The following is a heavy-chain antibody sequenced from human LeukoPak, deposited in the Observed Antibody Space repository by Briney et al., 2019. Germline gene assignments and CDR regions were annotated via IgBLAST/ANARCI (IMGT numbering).Heavy chain of an antibody. Sequence: PGGSLRLSCAASGFTVSSNFLSWVRQAPGKGPEWVSVIYSGGSTDYADSVKGRFTISRDNSKNTLYLQMNSLRAEDTAVYYCARGGHDYGDYDYWGQGTLVTVST. D-gene: IGHD4-17*01. CDR1: GFTVSSNF. CDR3: ARGGHDYGDYDY. CDR2: IYSGGST. J-gene: IGHJ4*02. V-gene: IGHV3-66*01.